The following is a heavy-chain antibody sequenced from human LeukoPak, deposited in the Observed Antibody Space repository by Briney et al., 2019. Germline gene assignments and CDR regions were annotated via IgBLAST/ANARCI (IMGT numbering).Heavy chain of an antibody. J-gene: IGHJ4*02. Sequence: ESLKISCKGSGYSFSSYWIAWVRQMPGKGLEWMGIIYPGDSDTTYSPSFQGQVTISADKSISTAYLQWNSLKASDTAMYFCARRRSSTLIDYWGQGTPGTVSS. V-gene: IGHV5-51*01. D-gene: IGHD3-10*01. CDR3: ARRRSSTLIDY. CDR2: IYPGDSDT. CDR1: GYSFSSYW.